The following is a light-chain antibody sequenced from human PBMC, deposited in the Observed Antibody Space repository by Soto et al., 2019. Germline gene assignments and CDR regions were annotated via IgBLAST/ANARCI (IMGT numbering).Light chain of an antibody. V-gene: IGKV3-20*01. Sequence: EIVLTQSPGTLSLSPGERATLSCRASQSVSSSYLAWYQQKPGQAPRLLIYGASSRATGIPDRFSGSGSGTAFTLTISRLEPEDFAVYYCQQYGSSPRTFVQGTKVEIK. CDR3: QQYGSSPRT. J-gene: IGKJ1*01. CDR1: QSVSSSY. CDR2: GAS.